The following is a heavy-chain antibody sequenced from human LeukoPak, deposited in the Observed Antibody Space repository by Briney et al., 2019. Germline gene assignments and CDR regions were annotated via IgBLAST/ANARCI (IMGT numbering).Heavy chain of an antibody. D-gene: IGHD6-19*01. CDR3: AKDSGWYSFDY. J-gene: IGHJ4*02. CDR2: INPDSGGT. V-gene: IGHV1-2*02. CDR1: EYTFTGYY. Sequence: ASVKVSCKASEYTFTGYYMHWVRQAPGQGLEWMGWINPDSGGTDYAQNFQGRVTMTRDTSISTAYMELSRLRSDDTAVYYCAKDSGWYSFDYWGQGTLVTVSS.